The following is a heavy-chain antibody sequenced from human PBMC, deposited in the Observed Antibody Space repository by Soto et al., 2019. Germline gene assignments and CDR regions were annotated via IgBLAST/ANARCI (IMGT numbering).Heavy chain of an antibody. Sequence: SETLSLTCAVYGGSFSGYYWSWIRQPPGKGLEWIGEINHSGSTNYNPSLKSRVTISVDTSKNQFSLKLSSVTAADTAVYYCARGLSGDGRMGSGSISYRAQRTLVTVSS. J-gene: IGHJ4*02. CDR3: ARGLSGDGRMGSGSISY. V-gene: IGHV4-34*01. D-gene: IGHD3-10*01. CDR1: GGSFSGYY. CDR2: INHSGST.